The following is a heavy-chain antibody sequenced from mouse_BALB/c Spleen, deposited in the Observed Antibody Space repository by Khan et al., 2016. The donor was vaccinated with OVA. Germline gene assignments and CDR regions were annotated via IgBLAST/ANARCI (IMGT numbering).Heavy chain of an antibody. V-gene: IGHV5-9-3*01. D-gene: IGHD2-3*01. J-gene: IGHJ2*01. CDR2: ISSGGSYT. Sequence: EVELVESGGGFVKPGGSLKLSCAASGFTFSNYGLSWVRQTPEKRLEWVATISSGGSYTYYPDSVKGRFTISRDNAENTLYLQMSRLRSEDTAMXFCARTPGYYTSGYFEYWGQGTTLTVSS. CDR3: ARTPGYYTSGYFEY. CDR1: GFTFSNYG.